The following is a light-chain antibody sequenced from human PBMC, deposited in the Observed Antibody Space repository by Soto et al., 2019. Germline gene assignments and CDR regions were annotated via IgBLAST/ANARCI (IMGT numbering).Light chain of an antibody. CDR2: AVS. V-gene: IGLV2-14*01. CDR1: SSDVGGYNH. Sequence: QSVLTQTASVSGSPGQSITISCTGTSSDVGGYNHVSWYQHSPGKAPKLILFAVSDRPSGVSHRFSGSKSGNTASLTISGLQVEDEADYYCCSYTSLSTVVFGGGTKVTVL. CDR3: CSYTSLSTVV. J-gene: IGLJ2*01.